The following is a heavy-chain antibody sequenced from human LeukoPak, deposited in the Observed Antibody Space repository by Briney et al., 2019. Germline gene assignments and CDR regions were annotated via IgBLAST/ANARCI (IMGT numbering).Heavy chain of an antibody. J-gene: IGHJ3*01. V-gene: IGHV3-30-3*01. Sequence: GGSLRLSCAASGFTFSSYAMHWVRQAPGKGLEWVAIISYDGSNEYYADSVKGRFTISRDNSKNTLYLQMNSLRAEDTAVYYCARGFRAFDFWAQGTVVTVSS. CDR3: ARGFRAFDF. CDR1: GFTFSSYA. CDR2: ISYDGSNE.